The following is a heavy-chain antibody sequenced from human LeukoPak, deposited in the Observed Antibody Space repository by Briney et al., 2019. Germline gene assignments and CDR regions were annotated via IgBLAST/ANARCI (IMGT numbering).Heavy chain of an antibody. CDR3: ARGGANEFDY. V-gene: IGHV4-59*01. J-gene: IGHJ4*02. D-gene: IGHD1-26*01. Sequence: SETLSLTCTVSGGSISSYYWSWIRQPPGKGLEWIGYIYYSGSTNYNPSLKSRVTISVDTSKNQFSLKLSSVTAADTAVYYCARGGANEFDYWGQGTLVTVSS. CDR2: IYYSGST. CDR1: GGSISSYY.